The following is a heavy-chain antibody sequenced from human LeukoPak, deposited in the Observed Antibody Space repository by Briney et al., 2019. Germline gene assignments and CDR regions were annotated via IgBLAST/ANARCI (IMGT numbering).Heavy chain of an antibody. V-gene: IGHV4-34*01. Sequence: PSETLSLTCAVYGGSFSDYYWSWIRQPPGKGLEWIGEINHSGSTNYNPSLKSRVTISVDTAKNQFSLKLSSVTAADTAVYYCARSPWCDHWGQGTLVTVSS. CDR3: ARSPWCDH. CDR1: GGSFSDYY. CDR2: INHSGST. J-gene: IGHJ5*02.